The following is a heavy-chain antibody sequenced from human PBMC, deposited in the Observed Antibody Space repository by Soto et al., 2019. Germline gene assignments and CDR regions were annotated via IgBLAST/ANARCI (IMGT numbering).Heavy chain of an antibody. V-gene: IGHV3-48*03. CDR2: ISSSGSTI. CDR1: GFTFSSSD. CDR3: ARDHKGGYYYYGLDV. J-gene: IGHJ6*02. Sequence: PGGSLRLSCAASGFTFSSSDMNWVRQAPGKGLEWVSYISSSGSTIYYADAVKGRFTISRDNAKNSLYLQMNSLRADDTAVYYCARDHKGGYYYYGLDVWGQGTTVTVSS.